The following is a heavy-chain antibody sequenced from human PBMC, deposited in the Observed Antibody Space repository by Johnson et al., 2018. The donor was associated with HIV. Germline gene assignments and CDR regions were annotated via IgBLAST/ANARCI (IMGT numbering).Heavy chain of an antibody. CDR2: ISSAGTDK. CDR1: GFTFSSFG. J-gene: IGHJ3*02. Sequence: QVQLVESGGGVVQPGGSLRLSCAASGFTFSSFGMHWVRQAPGKGLEWMAVISSAGTDKYYADSVKGRFTISRDNSKNTLYLQMNSLRAEDTAVYYCARESSIAAAGGDAFDIWGQGTLVIVSS. CDR3: ARESSIAAAGGDAFDI. V-gene: IGHV3-30*03. D-gene: IGHD6-13*01.